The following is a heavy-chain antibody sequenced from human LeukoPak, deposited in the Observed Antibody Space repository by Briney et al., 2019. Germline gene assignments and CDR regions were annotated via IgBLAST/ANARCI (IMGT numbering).Heavy chain of an antibody. CDR1: GFTVSSNY. Sequence: GGSLRLSCAASGFTVSSNYMSWVRQAPGKGLEWVSVIYSGGSTYYADSVKGRFTISGDNSKNTLYLQMNSLRAEDTAVYYCARERGGSWDAFDIWGQGTMVTVSS. J-gene: IGHJ3*02. CDR3: ARERGGSWDAFDI. CDR2: IYSGGST. V-gene: IGHV3-66*02. D-gene: IGHD1-26*01.